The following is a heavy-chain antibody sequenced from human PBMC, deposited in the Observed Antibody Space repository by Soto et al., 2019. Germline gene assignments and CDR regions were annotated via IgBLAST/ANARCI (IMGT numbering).Heavy chain of an antibody. Sequence: SVKVSCKASGSMFYSSAINWVRQAPGQGLEWMGGIVPMNGSPKYAQEFLGRVTISADASATTAYMDLSGLKSEDTAVYYCSFAPNWTYQLTRYWGLG. D-gene: IGHD2-2*01. V-gene: IGHV1-69*13. J-gene: IGHJ4*02. CDR2: IVPMNGSP. CDR1: GSMFYSSA. CDR3: SFAPNWTYQLTRY.